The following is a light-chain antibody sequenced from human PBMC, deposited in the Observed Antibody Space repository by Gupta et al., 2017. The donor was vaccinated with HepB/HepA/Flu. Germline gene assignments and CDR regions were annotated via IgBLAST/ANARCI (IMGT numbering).Light chain of an antibody. CDR1: QSISVW. CDR2: NAS. CDR3: QQYNSYPWT. V-gene: IGKV1-5*03. J-gene: IGKJ1*01. Sequence: EIQTIQSRSTLTASVGDRVTITCRASQSISVWLAWYQQKPGKDPKLLIYNASSLQSGVPSRFSGSESGTEFTLTISSLQPEDFASYYCQQYNSYPWTFGQGTKVEIK.